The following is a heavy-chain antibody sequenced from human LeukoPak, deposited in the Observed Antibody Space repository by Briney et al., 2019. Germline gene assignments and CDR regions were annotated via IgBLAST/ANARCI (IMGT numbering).Heavy chain of an antibody. CDR1: GFTFDDYA. V-gene: IGHV3-43*02. CDR2: ISGDGGST. J-gene: IGHJ4*02. CDR3: AKISTWHVDY. Sequence: GGSLRLSCATSGFTFDDYAMHWVRQAPGKGLEWVSLISGDGGSTYYADSVKGRFTISRDNSKNSLYLQMNSLRPEDAAVYYCAKISTWHVDYWGQGTLVTVSS. D-gene: IGHD3-3*01.